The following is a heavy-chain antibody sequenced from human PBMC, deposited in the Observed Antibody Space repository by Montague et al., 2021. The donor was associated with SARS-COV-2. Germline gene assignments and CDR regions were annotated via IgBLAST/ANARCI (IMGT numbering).Heavy chain of an antibody. CDR3: ARHGGNDAFDI. CDR1: GGSIGAYY. V-gene: IGHV4-59*01. CDR2: IDNSGST. D-gene: IGHD4-23*01. J-gene: IGHJ3*02. Sequence: SETLFLTCTASGGSIGAYYWSWIRQPPGKGLEWIGYIDNSGSTNHNPSLESRVTMSVDTSKNQFSLKLNSVTAADTAMYYCARHGGNDAFDIWGRGTMVTVSS.